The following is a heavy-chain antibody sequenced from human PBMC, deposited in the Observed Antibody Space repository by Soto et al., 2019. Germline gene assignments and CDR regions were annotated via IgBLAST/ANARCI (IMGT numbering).Heavy chain of an antibody. CDR1: GYTFTSYY. Sequence: QVQLMQSGAAVKKPGASVRVSCVASGYTFTSYYMHWVRQAPGQGLEWLGVIKLRGGSTTYAQKFQGRVGVNRDTSASTVYMELRSRRSDDTAVYQCASEGNSYSGMDVWGQGTTVTV. CDR2: IKLRGGST. J-gene: IGHJ6*02. V-gene: IGHV1-46*01. CDR3: ASEGNSYSGMDV.